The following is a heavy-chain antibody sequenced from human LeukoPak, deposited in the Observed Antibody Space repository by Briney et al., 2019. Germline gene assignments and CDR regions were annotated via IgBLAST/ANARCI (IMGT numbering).Heavy chain of an antibody. CDR2: ISSSGSTI. CDR1: GFTFSDYY. CDR3: ARVPYDFWSGYYIWFDP. V-gene: IGHV3-11*04. D-gene: IGHD3-3*01. Sequence: GGSLRLSCAASGFTFSDYYMSWFRQAPGKGLEWVSYISSSGSTIYYADSVKGRFTISRDNAKNSLYLQMNSLRAEDTAVYYCARVPYDFWSGYYIWFDPWGQGTLVTVSS. J-gene: IGHJ5*02.